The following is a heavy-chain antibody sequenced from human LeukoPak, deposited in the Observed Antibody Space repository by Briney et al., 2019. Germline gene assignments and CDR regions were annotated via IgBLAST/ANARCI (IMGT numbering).Heavy chain of an antibody. CDR3: AKVQELRFHYCMDV. CDR2: ISSSSSYI. CDR1: GFTFSSYS. J-gene: IGHJ6*03. D-gene: IGHD1-7*01. V-gene: IGHV3-21*04. Sequence: GGSLRLSCAASGFTFSSYSMNWVRQAPGKGLEWVSSISSSSSYIYYADSVKGRFTISRDNSKNTLYLQMNSLRAEDTAVYYCAKVQELRFHYCMDVWGKGTTVTVSS.